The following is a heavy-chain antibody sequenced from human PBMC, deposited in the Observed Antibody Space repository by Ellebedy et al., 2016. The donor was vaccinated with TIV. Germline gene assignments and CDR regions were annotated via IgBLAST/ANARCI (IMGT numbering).Heavy chain of an antibody. J-gene: IGHJ4*02. CDR2: INTDGSST. V-gene: IGHV3-74*01. Sequence: PGGSLRLSCAASGFTSSGYYMHWVRPVPGKGLEWLSRINTDGSSTSYADSVEGRFTISRDNAKKTVYLEMNSLRVEDTAVYYCARESVRYFDWDFWGQGTPVTVSS. D-gene: IGHD3-9*01. CDR1: GFTSSGYY. CDR3: ARESVRYFDWDF.